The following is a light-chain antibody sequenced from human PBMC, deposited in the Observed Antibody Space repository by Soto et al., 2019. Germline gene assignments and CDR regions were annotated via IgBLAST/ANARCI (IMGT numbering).Light chain of an antibody. CDR3: QQYNSWPLT. CDR2: GAS. CDR1: QSVSSS. Sequence: TLSLSRRGIATLSRRASQSVSSSLAWYQQRPGQAPRLLIYGASTRATGIPVRFSGSGSGTEFTLTISSLQSEDFAVYYCQQYNSWPLTFGGGTKVDIK. J-gene: IGKJ4*01. V-gene: IGKV3-15*01.